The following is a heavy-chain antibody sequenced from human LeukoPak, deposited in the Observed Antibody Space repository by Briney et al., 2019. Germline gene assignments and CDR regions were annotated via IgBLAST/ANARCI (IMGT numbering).Heavy chain of an antibody. Sequence: GGSLRLSCTASGVTFRIYTINWVRQAPGKGLEWVSSITSNGYYTYYAVSLEGRFPISRDNAKHSLYLQMDVLRAEDPAMYYFAREGGTFSSNLDYFDLWGQGTLVTVSS. V-gene: IGHV3-21*01. D-gene: IGHD6-13*01. J-gene: IGHJ4*02. CDR3: AREGGTFSSNLDYFDL. CDR2: ITSNGYYT. CDR1: GVTFRIYT.